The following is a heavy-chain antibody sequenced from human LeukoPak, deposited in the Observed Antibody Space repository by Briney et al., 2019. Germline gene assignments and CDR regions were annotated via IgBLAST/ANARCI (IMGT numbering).Heavy chain of an antibody. CDR3: ARDHPYSSSSYYFDY. CDR1: GYTFTSYV. J-gene: IGHJ4*02. V-gene: IGHV1-18*01. D-gene: IGHD6-6*01. CDR2: ISAYNGNT. Sequence: ASVKVSCKASGYTFTSYVISWVRQAPGQGLEWMGWISAYNGNTNYAQKLQGRVTMTTDTSTSKAYMELRSLRSDDTAVYYCARDHPYSSSSYYFDYWGQGTLVTVSS.